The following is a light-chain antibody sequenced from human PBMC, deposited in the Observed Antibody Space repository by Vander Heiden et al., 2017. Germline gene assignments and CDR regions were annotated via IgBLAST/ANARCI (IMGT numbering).Light chain of an antibody. CDR3: TTYTSRSNLV. V-gene: IGLV2-14*01. Sequence: QSALTQPASVSGSPGQSITISCTGTSTDVGGYNYVSLFQQQPGQAPQLMIYEGRHRPAGVSNRFSACKSGNTASMTIAGLEAEDEDDYYCTTYTSRSNLVFGGGTKLTVL. CDR2: EGR. CDR1: STDVGGYNY. J-gene: IGLJ2*01.